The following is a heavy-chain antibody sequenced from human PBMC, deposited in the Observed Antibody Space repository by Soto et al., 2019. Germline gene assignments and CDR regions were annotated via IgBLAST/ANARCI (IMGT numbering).Heavy chain of an antibody. V-gene: IGHV3-30*18. Sequence: QVQLVESEGGVVRPGRSLRLSCTASGFTFSNYGMHWVRQAPGKGLEWVTVISYDGNVAYYADSVKGRFASSRDNSKNTLYLQMNSLRTDDTAVYYCAKEGPIINWYFHYLGQVTLFTVSS. CDR2: ISYDGNVA. D-gene: IGHD1-1*01. CDR1: GFTFSNYG. J-gene: IGHJ4*02. CDR3: AKEGPIINWYFHY.